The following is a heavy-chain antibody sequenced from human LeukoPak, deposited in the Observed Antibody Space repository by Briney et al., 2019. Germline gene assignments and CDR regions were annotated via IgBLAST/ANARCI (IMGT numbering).Heavy chain of an antibody. D-gene: IGHD4-11*01. CDR1: GYTFTSHG. Sequence: ASVKVSCKTSGYTFTSHGISWVRQAPGQGLEGMGWIRADNGDTKYAQKFQDRLTVTTDTSTGAAYMELRSLSADDTAVYYCARDWPTVITDYWGQGTLVTVSS. CDR2: IRADNGDT. V-gene: IGHV1-18*01. J-gene: IGHJ4*02. CDR3: ARDWPTVITDY.